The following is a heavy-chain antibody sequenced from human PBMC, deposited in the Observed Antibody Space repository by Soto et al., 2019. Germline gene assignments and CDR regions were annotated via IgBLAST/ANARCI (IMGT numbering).Heavy chain of an antibody. CDR1: GFTFSSYA. D-gene: IGHD2-15*01. Sequence: EVQLLESGGDLVQPGGSLRLSCAASGFTFSSYAMTWVRQAPGKGLEWVSSIDVGGGSTYYADSVRGRFTISRDNSKYTLYLQMSSLRAEDTAVYYCAKDRAVVVVAAPPDDYWGQGTLVTVSS. J-gene: IGHJ4*02. CDR2: IDVGGGST. V-gene: IGHV3-23*01. CDR3: AKDRAVVVVAAPPDDY.